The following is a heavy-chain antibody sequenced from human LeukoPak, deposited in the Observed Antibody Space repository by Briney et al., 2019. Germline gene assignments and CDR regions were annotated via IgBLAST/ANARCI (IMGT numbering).Heavy chain of an antibody. Sequence: SGGSLRLSCAASGFTFSNYAMTWVRQAPGKGLEWVSAISNRGGSTNYADSVKGRFTISRDNSKNTLYLQMNSLRAEDTAVYYCARDGGQYSSSWKENWFDPWGQGTLVTVSS. CDR1: GFTFSNYA. CDR2: ISNRGGST. D-gene: IGHD6-13*01. J-gene: IGHJ5*02. CDR3: ARDGGQYSSSWKENWFDP. V-gene: IGHV3-23*01.